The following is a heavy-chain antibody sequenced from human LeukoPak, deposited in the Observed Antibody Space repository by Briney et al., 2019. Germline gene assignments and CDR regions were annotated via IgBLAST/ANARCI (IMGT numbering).Heavy chain of an antibody. J-gene: IGHJ4*02. D-gene: IGHD2-15*01. CDR1: GGSFSGYY. CDR2: INHSGST. CDR3: AREGVVGAYGHFNY. V-gene: IGHV4-34*01. Sequence: PSETLSLTCAVYGGSFSGYYWSWIRQPPGKGLEWIGEINHSGSTNYNPSLKSRVTISVDTSKNQFSLKLSSVTAADTAVYYCAREGVVGAYGHFNYWGQGTLVTVSS.